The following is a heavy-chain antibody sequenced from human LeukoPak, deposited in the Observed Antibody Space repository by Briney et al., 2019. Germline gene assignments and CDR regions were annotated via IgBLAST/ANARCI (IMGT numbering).Heavy chain of an antibody. CDR2: IYSSGTT. CDR3: ARAQYSGHAGAFGY. Sequence: KASQTLSLTCTVSGGSISGGGYYWSWIRQHPGQGLEWIGYIYSSGTTYYNPSLKSRVSISVDTSKNQFYLKVSSVTAADTAVYYCARAQYSGHAGAFGYWGQGTLVTVSS. CDR1: GGSISGGGYY. V-gene: IGHV4-31*03. J-gene: IGHJ4*02. D-gene: IGHD5-12*01.